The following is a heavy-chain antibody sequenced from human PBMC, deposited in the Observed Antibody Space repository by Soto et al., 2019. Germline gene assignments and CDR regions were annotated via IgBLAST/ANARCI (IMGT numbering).Heavy chain of an antibody. Sequence: EVQLVETGGGLIHPGGSLRLSCAACGFTVSSNCMSWVRQAPGKGLEWVSDIYSGGSTYYADSVKGRFTISRDNSKNTLYLQMNSLRAEDTAVYYCARDAGIAVAGSYYYYGMDVWGQGTTVTVSS. J-gene: IGHJ6*02. CDR1: GFTVSSNC. CDR2: IYSGGST. V-gene: IGHV3-53*02. D-gene: IGHD6-19*01. CDR3: ARDAGIAVAGSYYYYGMDV.